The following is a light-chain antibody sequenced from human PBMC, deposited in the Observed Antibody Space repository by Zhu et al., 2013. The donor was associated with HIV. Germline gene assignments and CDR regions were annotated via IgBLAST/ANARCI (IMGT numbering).Light chain of an antibody. Sequence: EIVLTQSPGTLSLSPGERATLSCRASQPVNNAFFAWYQQKPGQAPRLLVYGASTRATGIPDRFSGSGSGTDFTLTINRLEPEDFAVFYCQQYDSSPLTFGGGTKVEIK. CDR3: QQYDSSPLT. CDR1: QPVNNAF. V-gene: IGKV3-20*01. J-gene: IGKJ4*01. CDR2: GAS.